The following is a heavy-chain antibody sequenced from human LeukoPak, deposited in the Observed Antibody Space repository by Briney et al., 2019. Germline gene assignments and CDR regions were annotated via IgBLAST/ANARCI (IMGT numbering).Heavy chain of an antibody. Sequence: PGGSLRLSCAASGFTFSDYYMSWIRQAPGEGLEWVSYISSSGSTIYYADSVKGRFTISRDNAKNSLYLQMNSLRAEDTAVYYCARPLGYCSSTSCPNGYWGQGTLVTVSS. V-gene: IGHV3-11*01. CDR3: ARPLGYCSSTSCPNGY. D-gene: IGHD2-2*01. CDR2: ISSSGSTI. J-gene: IGHJ4*02. CDR1: GFTFSDYY.